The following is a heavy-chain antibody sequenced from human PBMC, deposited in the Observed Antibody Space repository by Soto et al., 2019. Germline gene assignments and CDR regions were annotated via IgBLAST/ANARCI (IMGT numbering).Heavy chain of an antibody. V-gene: IGHV3-33*01. D-gene: IGHD3-3*01. CDR2: IWYDGSNK. CDR1: GFTFSSYG. J-gene: IGHJ6*02. Sequence: QVQLVESGGGVVQPGRSLRLSCAASGFTFSSYGMHWVRQAPGKGLEWVAVIWYDGSNKYYADSVKGRFTISRDNSKNTLYLQMNSLRAEDTAVYYCARDRGYDFWSGYLGYHGMDVWGQGTTVTVSS. CDR3: ARDRGYDFWSGYLGYHGMDV.